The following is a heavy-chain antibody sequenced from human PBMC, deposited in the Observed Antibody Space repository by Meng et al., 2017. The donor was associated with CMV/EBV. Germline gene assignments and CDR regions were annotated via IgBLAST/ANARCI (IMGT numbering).Heavy chain of an antibody. CDR1: GFTFSGYW. Sequence: GESLKISCAASGFTFSGYWMHWFRQAPGKGLEWVAFIRYDGSNKYYADSVKGRFTISRDNSKNTLYLQMNSLRAEDTAVYYCAKDRLWELPGRNYYGMDVWGQGTTVTVSS. CDR2: IRYDGSNK. CDR3: AKDRLWELPGRNYYGMDV. J-gene: IGHJ6*02. V-gene: IGHV3-30*02. D-gene: IGHD1-26*01.